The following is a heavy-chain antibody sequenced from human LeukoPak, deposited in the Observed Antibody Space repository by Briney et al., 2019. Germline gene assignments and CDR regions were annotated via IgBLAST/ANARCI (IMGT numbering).Heavy chain of an antibody. CDR1: GFTFSSYS. D-gene: IGHD6-13*01. V-gene: IGHV3-48*01. Sequence: GGSLRLSCAASGFTFSSYSMNWVRQAPGNGLVWVSYISSSSSTIYYADSVKGRFTISRDNAKNSLYLQMNSLRAEDTAVYYCARDTGIAAAGDFDYWGQGTLVTVSS. CDR3: ARDTGIAAAGDFDY. J-gene: IGHJ4*02. CDR2: ISSSSSTI.